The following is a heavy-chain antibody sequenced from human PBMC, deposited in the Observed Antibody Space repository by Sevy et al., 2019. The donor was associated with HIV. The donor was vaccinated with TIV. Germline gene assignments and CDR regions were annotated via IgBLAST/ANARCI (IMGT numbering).Heavy chain of an antibody. CDR2: IKSKTDGGTT. CDR3: TTQWF. CDR1: GITFSNTW. J-gene: IGHJ4*02. D-gene: IGHD3-22*01. V-gene: IGHV3-15*01. Sequence: GGSLRLSCAGSGITFSNTWMSWVRQAPGKGLEWSGRIKSKTDGGTTDYGAPVKGRFSISRDDSKNTLYLQMNSLKTEDTAVYYCTTQWFWGQGTLVTVSS.